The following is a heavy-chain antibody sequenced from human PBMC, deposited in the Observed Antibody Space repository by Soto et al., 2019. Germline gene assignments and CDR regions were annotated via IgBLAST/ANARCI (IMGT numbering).Heavy chain of an antibody. D-gene: IGHD4-17*01. CDR1: GYTFTSHD. J-gene: IGHJ4*02. CDR2: MNPNSGNT. V-gene: IGHV1-8*01. CDR3: ARWDYGVYARFDY. Sequence: QVQLVQSGAEVKKSGASVKVSCKASGYTFTSHDINWVRQATGQGLEWMGWMNPNSGNTGHAQKFQGRVTMTRNNSKSTVYMELSSLRSEDTAVYYCARWDYGVYARFDYWGQGTLVTVSS.